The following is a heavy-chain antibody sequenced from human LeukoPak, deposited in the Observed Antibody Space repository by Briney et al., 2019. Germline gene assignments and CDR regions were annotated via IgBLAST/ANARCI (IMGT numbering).Heavy chain of an antibody. V-gene: IGHV4-39*07. CDR3: ARLYAWGTYRVDY. Sequence: SETLSLTCTVSGGSFSNSNYYWGWIRQPPGKGLEWIGSIYYSGSTYYNPSLKSRVTISVDTSKKQFSLKLSSVTAADTAVYHCARLYAWGTYRVDYWGQGTLVTVSS. J-gene: IGHJ4*02. D-gene: IGHD3-16*02. CDR2: IYYSGST. CDR1: GGSFSNSNYY.